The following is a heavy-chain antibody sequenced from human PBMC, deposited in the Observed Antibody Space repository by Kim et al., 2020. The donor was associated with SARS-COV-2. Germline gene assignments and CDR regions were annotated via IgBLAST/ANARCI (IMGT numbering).Heavy chain of an antibody. D-gene: IGHD3-22*01. CDR3: ARRWDSSGYYLIDY. J-gene: IGHJ4*02. V-gene: IGHV3-48*02. Sequence: ADSGKGRFTISRDNAKNSLYLQMNSLRDEDTAVYYCARRWDSSGYYLIDYWGQGTLVTVSS.